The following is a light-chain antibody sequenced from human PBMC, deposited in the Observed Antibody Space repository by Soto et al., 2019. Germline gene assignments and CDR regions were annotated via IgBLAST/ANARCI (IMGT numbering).Light chain of an antibody. J-gene: IGLJ3*02. V-gene: IGLV1-44*01. CDR3: AAWDDSLNGLV. CDR2: NNN. Sequence: SVLTQPPSASGTPGQRVTISCSGSSSNIGSNAVNWYQQLPGTAPKLLMYNNNQWPSGVPDRFSGSKSGTSASLAISGLQSEDEADYYCAAWDDSLNGLVFGGGTKLTVL. CDR1: SSNIGSNA.